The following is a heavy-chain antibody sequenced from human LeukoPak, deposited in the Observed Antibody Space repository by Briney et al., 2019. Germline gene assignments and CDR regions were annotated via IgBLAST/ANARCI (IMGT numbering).Heavy chain of an antibody. CDR1: GGSISNSSYY. J-gene: IGHJ3*02. V-gene: IGHV4-39*07. Sequence: SETLSLTSAISGGSISNSSYYWGWIRQPPGKGLEWIGSIYYSGSTYYNPSLKSRVTISIGTSKKQFSLRLSSVTAADTAVYYCAILLAGVSNGYDNAFDIWGQGTMVTVSS. D-gene: IGHD3-22*01. CDR2: IYYSGST. CDR3: AILLAGVSNGYDNAFDI.